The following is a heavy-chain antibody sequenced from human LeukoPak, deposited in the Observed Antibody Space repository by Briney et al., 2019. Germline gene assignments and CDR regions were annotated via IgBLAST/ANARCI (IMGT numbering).Heavy chain of an antibody. CDR1: GGSISSYY. CDR3: ARHEAAGGWFDP. D-gene: IGHD6-13*01. J-gene: IGHJ5*02. Sequence: PSETLSLTCTVSGGSISSYYWSWIRQPPGKGLEGIGYIYYSGSTNYNPSLKSRVTISVDTSKNQFSLKLSSVTAADTAVYYCARHEAAGGWFDPWGQGTLVTVSS. CDR2: IYYSGST. V-gene: IGHV4-59*08.